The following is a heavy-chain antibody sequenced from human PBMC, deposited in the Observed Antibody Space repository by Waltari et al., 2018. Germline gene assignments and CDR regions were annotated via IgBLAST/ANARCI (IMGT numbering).Heavy chain of an antibody. J-gene: IGHJ4*02. CDR1: GYNFVNYW. CDR2: IDPRDSYT. Sequence: EVQLVQSGAEVKKPGESLRISCKGSGYNFVNYWITWVRQMPGKGLEWMGTIDPRDSYTNYSPSCRGRVAISVDKSSSTAYLQWNSLKASDTAIYYCARLFLSSSSWSHYFDYWGQGTLVTVSS. D-gene: IGHD6-13*01. V-gene: IGHV5-10-1*03. CDR3: ARLFLSSSSWSHYFDY.